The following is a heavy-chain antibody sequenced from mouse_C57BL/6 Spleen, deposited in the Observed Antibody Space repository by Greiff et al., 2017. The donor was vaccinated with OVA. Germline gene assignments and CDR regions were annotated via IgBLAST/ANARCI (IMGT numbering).Heavy chain of an antibody. V-gene: IGHV1-50*01. Sequence: VQLQQPGAELVKPGASVKLSCKASGYTFTSYWMQWVKQRPGQGLEWIGEIDPSDSYTNYNQKFKGKATLTVDTSSSTAYMQLSSLTSEDSAVYYCARRGTALGYFDYWGQGTTLTVSS. D-gene: IGHD3-3*01. CDR1: GYTFTSYW. CDR3: ARRGTALGYFDY. CDR2: IDPSDSYT. J-gene: IGHJ2*01.